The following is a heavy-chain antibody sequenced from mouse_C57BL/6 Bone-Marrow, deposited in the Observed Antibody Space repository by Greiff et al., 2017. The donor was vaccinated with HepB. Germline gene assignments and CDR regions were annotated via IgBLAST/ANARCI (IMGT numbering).Heavy chain of an antibody. CDR2: IDPENGDT. CDR1: GFNIKDDY. CDR3: SYYYGSSHY. J-gene: IGHJ2*01. D-gene: IGHD1-1*01. Sequence: VQLKESGAELVRPGASVKLSCTASGFNIKDDYMHWVKQRPEQGLEWIGWIDPENGDTEYASKFQGKATITADTSSNTAYLQLSSLTSEDTAVYYCSYYYGSSHYWGRGTTLTVSS. V-gene: IGHV14-4*01.